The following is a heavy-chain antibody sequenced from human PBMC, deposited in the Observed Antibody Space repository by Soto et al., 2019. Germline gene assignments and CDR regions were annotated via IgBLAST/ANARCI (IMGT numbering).Heavy chain of an antibody. Sequence: SETLSLTCAVSRGSGRNDNYYWSWIRQAPGKGLEWLGCICNTGNTNYIPSLKSRVTISVDTSKNHFSLRLSSVTAADTAVYYCVRDGTKTLRDWFDPWGQGISVTVSS. D-gene: IGHD1-1*01. J-gene: IGHJ5*02. CDR3: VRDGTKTLRDWFDP. CDR1: RGSGRNDNYY. CDR2: ICNTGNT. V-gene: IGHV4-61*03.